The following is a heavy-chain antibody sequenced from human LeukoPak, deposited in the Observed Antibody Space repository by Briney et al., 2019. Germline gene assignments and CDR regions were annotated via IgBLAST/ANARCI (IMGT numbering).Heavy chain of an antibody. CDR1: GFIFSKSW. Sequence: GGSLRLSCAASGFIFSKSWMSWVRQAPGKGLEWVANMNADGSKKDYVDSVKGRFTISRDNARNSLFLQMSSLRAEDTAVYYCATYTHWVAGDVWGQGTTVTVSS. V-gene: IGHV3-7*01. CDR3: ATYTHWVAGDV. D-gene: IGHD3-16*01. CDR2: MNADGSKK. J-gene: IGHJ6*02.